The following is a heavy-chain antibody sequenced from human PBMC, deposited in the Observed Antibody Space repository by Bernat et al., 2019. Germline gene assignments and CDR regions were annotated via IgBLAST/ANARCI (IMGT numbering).Heavy chain of an antibody. CDR1: AYSISSGYY. CDR2: IYHSGST. CDR3: ARTSGWYEDY. V-gene: IGHV4-38-2*01. J-gene: IGHJ4*02. Sequence: QVQLQESGPGLVKPSETLSLTCGVSAYSISSGYYWGWIRQPPGKGLEWIGSIYHSGSTYYNPSLKSRVTISVDTSKNQFSLKLSSVTAADTAVYYCARTSGWYEDYWGQGTLVTVSS. D-gene: IGHD6-19*01.